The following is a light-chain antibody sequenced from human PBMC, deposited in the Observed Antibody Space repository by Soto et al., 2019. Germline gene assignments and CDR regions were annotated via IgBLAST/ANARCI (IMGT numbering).Light chain of an antibody. V-gene: IGLV1-40*01. CDR3: LSYDSSLLGYV. Sequence: QSVLTQPPSVSGAPGQRVTISCTGSSSNIGEGYDVHWYQQLPGTAPKLLIYGNSNRPSGVPDRFSGAMSGASASLAITGLQAEDGGDYYCLSYDSSLLGYVFGAGTKVTVL. CDR1: SSNIGEGYD. J-gene: IGLJ1*01. CDR2: GNS.